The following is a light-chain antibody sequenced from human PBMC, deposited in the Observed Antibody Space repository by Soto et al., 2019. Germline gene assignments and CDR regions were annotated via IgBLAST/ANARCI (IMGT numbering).Light chain of an antibody. J-gene: IGKJ4*01. CDR1: QDISNS. Sequence: DIQMTQSPSSLSASVGDRVTITCRASQDISNSLAWYQQKPGKVPKVLIYATSILQSGVPARFSGSGSGTDFTLTISSLQPEDVATYYCQNYSSALLTFGGGTKVEI. CDR2: ATS. CDR3: QNYSSALLT. V-gene: IGKV1-27*01.